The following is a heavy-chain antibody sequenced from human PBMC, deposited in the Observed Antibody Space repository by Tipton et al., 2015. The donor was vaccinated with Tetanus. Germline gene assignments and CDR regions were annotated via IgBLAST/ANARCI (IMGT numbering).Heavy chain of an antibody. Sequence: TLSLTCTISGASITGYYWSWIRQSPGRGLEWIGYIHYAGSTNYNPSLKSRITISVDTSRNQFSLKMESVTAADTAVYYCVNGTGDWFDPWGQGILVTVSS. V-gene: IGHV4-59*03. CDR2: IHYAGST. CDR3: VNGTGDWFDP. J-gene: IGHJ5*02. D-gene: IGHD1-14*01. CDR1: GASITGYY.